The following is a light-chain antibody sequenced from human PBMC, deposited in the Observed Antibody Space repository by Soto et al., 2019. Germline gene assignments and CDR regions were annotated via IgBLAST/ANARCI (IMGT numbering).Light chain of an antibody. V-gene: IGKV3-20*01. CDR1: QSVVSAY. Sequence: DIVLTQSPGTLSFSPGERSSLSCRASQSVVSAYLAWYQQKPGQAPRLLIYGTSSRATGTPDRFSGRGSGTDFTLTISRLAPEDFATYYCQQYNSYWTFGQGTKVDIK. J-gene: IGKJ1*01. CDR2: GTS. CDR3: QQYNSYWT.